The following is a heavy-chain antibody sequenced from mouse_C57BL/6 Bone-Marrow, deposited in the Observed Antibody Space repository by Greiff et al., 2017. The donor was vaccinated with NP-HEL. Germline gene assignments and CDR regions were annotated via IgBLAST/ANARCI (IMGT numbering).Heavy chain of an antibody. J-gene: IGHJ4*01. CDR1: GYTFTDYY. CDR3: ASHITTVVTPYYAMDY. D-gene: IGHD1-1*01. CDR2: INPNNGGT. V-gene: IGHV1-26*01. Sequence: VQLQQSGPELVKPGASVKISCKASGYTFTDYYMNWVKQSHGKSLEWIGDINPNNGGTSYNQKFKGKATLTVDKSSSTAYMELRSLTSEDSAVYYCASHITTVVTPYYAMDYWGQGTSVTVSS.